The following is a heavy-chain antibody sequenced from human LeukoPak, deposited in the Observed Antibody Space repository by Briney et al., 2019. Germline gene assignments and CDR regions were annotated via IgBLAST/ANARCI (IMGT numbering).Heavy chain of an antibody. CDR1: GFTFNNYA. CDR3: AKAVDGYSSGWYDY. V-gene: IGHV3-23*01. J-gene: IGHJ4*02. Sequence: GGSLRLSCAASGFTFNNYAMTWVRQAPGRGLEWVSAISGRASSTYYADAVKGRFTISRDNSKNTLYLQMNSLRAEDTAVYYCAKAVDGYSSGWYDYWGQGTLVTVSS. D-gene: IGHD6-19*01. CDR2: ISGRASST.